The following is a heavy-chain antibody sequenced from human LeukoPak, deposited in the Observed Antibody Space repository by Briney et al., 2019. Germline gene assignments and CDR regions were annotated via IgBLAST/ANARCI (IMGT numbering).Heavy chain of an antibody. CDR2: INTDGSHT. CDR3: AREGSGDNTFDY. V-gene: IGHV3-74*01. D-gene: IGHD4-17*01. CDR1: GFTFSSHW. J-gene: IGHJ4*02. Sequence: GGSLRLSCAASGFTFSSHWMHWVRQAPGKGLVWVSRINTDGSHTRYADSVKGRFTISRDNAKNTLYLQMNSLRAEDTAVYYCAREGSGDNTFDYWSQGSLVTVSS.